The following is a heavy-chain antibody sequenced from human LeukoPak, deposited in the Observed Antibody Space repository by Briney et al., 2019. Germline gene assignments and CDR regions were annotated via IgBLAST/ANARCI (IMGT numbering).Heavy chain of an antibody. CDR1: GGTFSSYA. CDR3: AREADIVVVPAAIRRNAFDI. D-gene: IGHD2-2*02. CDR2: IIPIFGTA. Sequence: SVKVSCKASGGTFSSYAISWVRQAPGQGLEWMGGIIPIFGTANYAQKFQGRVTITADESTSTAYMELSSLRSEDTAVYYCAREADIVVVPAAIRRNAFDIWGQGTMVTVSS. V-gene: IGHV1-69*01. J-gene: IGHJ3*02.